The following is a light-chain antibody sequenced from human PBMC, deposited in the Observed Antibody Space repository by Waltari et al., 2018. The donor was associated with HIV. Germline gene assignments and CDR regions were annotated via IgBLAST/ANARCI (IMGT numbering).Light chain of an antibody. CDR3: SSYAGSAVV. CDR2: EVN. CDR1: SSHVGASNY. J-gene: IGLJ2*01. V-gene: IGLV2-8*01. Sequence: SALTQPTSASGSRGQSVTISCTGTSSHVGASNYVSWSQQYPGLAPKLIIYEVNKRPSGVPDRFSGSKSGNTASLTVSGLQAEDEADFYCSSYAGSAVVFGGGTKLTVL.